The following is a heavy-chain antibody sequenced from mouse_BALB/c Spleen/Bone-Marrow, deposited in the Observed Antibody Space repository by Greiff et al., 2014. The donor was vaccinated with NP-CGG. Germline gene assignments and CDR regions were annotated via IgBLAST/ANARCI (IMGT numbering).Heavy chain of an antibody. CDR2: IDPANGNT. J-gene: IGHJ2*01. Sequence: VQLKESGAELVKPGASVKLSCTASGFNIKDTYMHWVKQRPEQGLEWIGRIDPANGNTKYDPKFQGKATITADTSSNTAYLQLSSLTSEDTAVYYCAGYYYGFYFDYWGQGTTLTVSS. D-gene: IGHD1-1*01. CDR1: GFNIKDTY. V-gene: IGHV14-3*02. CDR3: AGYYYGFYFDY.